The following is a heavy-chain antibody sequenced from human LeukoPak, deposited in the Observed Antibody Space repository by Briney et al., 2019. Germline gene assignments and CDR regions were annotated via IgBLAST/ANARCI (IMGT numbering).Heavy chain of an antibody. Sequence: ASVKVSCKASGYTFTGYYMHWVRQAPGQGLEWMGWINPNSGGTNYAQKFQGRVTMTRDTSISTAYMELSRLRSDDTVVYYCAREATGEYYFDYWGQGTLVTVSS. CDR2: INPNSGGT. CDR3: AREATGEYYFDY. V-gene: IGHV1-2*02. D-gene: IGHD7-27*01. CDR1: GYTFTGYY. J-gene: IGHJ4*02.